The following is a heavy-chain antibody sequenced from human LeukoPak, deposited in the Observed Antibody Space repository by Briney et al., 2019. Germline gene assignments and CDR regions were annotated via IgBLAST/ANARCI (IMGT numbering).Heavy chain of an antibody. J-gene: IGHJ4*02. CDR2: IYYSGST. D-gene: IGHD5-18*01. Sequence: SETLSLTCTVSGASISSYYWGWIRQPPGKGLEWIGSIYYSGSTYYNPSLKSRVTISVDTSKNQFSLKLSSVTAADTAVYYCARGYSYGYGSSDYFDYWGQGTLVTVSS. CDR3: ARGYSYGYGSSDYFDY. CDR1: GASISSYY. V-gene: IGHV4-39*01.